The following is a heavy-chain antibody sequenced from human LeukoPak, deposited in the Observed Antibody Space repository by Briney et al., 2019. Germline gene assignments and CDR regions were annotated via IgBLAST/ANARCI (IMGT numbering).Heavy chain of an antibody. V-gene: IGHV3-11*04. D-gene: IGHD1-7*01. Sequence: GGSLRLSCAASGFTFSDYYMSWIRQAPGKGLEWVSYISSSGSTIYYADSVKGRFTISRDNSKNTLYLQMNSLRAEDTAVYYCARETVDWNYDYWGQGTLVTVSS. CDR2: ISSSGSTI. J-gene: IGHJ4*02. CDR1: GFTFSDYY. CDR3: ARETVDWNYDY.